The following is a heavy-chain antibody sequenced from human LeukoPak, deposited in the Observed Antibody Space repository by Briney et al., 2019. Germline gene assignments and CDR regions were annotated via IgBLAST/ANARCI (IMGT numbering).Heavy chain of an antibody. D-gene: IGHD6-19*01. CDR3: ARGGGAGTFDY. Sequence: ASVKVSCKASGYTFTGHYMHWVRQAPGQGPEWMGWINPNSGDTNYAQKFQGRITLTTDTSISTAYMELSSLRSEDTAVYYCARGGGAGTFDYWGQGTLVTVSS. CDR2: INPNSGDT. J-gene: IGHJ4*02. V-gene: IGHV1-2*02. CDR1: GYTFTGHY.